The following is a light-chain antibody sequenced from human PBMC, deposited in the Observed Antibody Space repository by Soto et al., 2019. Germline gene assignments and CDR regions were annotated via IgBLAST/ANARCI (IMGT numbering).Light chain of an antibody. V-gene: IGKV1-39*01. CDR2: GAS. Sequence: DIQMTQSPSSLSASVRDRVTITCRASQDISDYLTWYHQRPGNAPKVLVYGASSLQSGVPSRFSGSGAGTDFTLTITSLQPEDFGIYYCQQSYSNVITFGQGTRLEI. CDR1: QDISDY. J-gene: IGKJ5*01. CDR3: QQSYSNVIT.